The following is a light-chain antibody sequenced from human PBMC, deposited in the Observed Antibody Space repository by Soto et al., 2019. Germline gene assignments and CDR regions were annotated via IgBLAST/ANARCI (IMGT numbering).Light chain of an antibody. J-gene: IGKJ1*01. V-gene: IGKV3-20*01. Sequence: IYFTQSPGTLYLSLWEITTLSCLASQSVSRTYLAWYQQTPVQAPRLLIYATSSRATGIPDRFSGSGSGTDFTLTISRLEPGDFAVYYCQQYGRSGTFGQGTKVDI. CDR2: ATS. CDR3: QQYGRSGT. CDR1: QSVSRTY.